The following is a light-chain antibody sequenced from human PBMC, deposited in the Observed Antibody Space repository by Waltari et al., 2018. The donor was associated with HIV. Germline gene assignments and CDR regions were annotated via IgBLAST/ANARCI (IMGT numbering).Light chain of an antibody. CDR1: SSNIGSNY. Sequence: QSVLTQSPSASGPPGQRVTISCSGSSSNIGSNYVSWYQQLPGTAPKLLLYRNNQRPSGVPDRFSGSKSGTSASLAISGLRSEDEAHYYCATWTDSLSGVVFGGGTKLRVL. CDR3: ATWTDSLSGVV. CDR2: RNN. J-gene: IGLJ2*01. V-gene: IGLV1-47*01.